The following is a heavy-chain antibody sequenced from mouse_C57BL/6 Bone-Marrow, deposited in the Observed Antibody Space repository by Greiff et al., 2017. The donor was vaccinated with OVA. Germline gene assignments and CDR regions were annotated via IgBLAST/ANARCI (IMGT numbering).Heavy chain of an antibody. CDR3: TRDPSIYYGNYHLYFDY. D-gene: IGHD2-1*01. CDR2: ISSGGDYI. J-gene: IGHJ2*01. CDR1: GFTFSSYA. V-gene: IGHV5-9-1*02. Sequence: EVKLVESGEGLVKPGGSLKLSCAASGFTFSSYAMSWVRQTPEKRLEWVAYISSGGDYIYYADTVKGRFTISRDNARNTLYLQMSSLKSEDTAMYCCTRDPSIYYGNYHLYFDYWGQGTTLTVSS.